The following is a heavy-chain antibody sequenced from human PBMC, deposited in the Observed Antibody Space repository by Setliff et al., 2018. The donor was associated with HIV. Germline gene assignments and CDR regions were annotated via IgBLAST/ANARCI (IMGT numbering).Heavy chain of an antibody. CDR2: IYAGGST. V-gene: IGHV3-53*01. CDR1: GLTDTYNY. Sequence: HPGGSLRLSCAASGLTDTYNYMSWVRQAPGKGLEWVSVIYAGGSTYYADSVKGRFTISRDNSKNMLYLQMDSLRAEDTAVYYCARGRNRNYVVYGMDVWGQGTTVTVSS. CDR3: ARGRNRNYVVYGMDV. J-gene: IGHJ6*02. D-gene: IGHD1-7*01.